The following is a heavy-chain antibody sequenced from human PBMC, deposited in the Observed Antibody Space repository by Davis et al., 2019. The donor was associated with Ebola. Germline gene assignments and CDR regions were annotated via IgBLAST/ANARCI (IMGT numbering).Heavy chain of an antibody. CDR2: IYYSGST. Sequence: MPSETLSLTCAVYGGSFSGYYWSWIRQPPGKGLEWIGYIYYSGSTNYNPSLKSRVTISVDTSKNQFSLKLSSVTAADTAVYYCARAVGGFSYGMDVWGQGTTVTVSS. CDR1: GGSFSGYY. D-gene: IGHD2-15*01. J-gene: IGHJ6*02. CDR3: ARAVGGFSYGMDV. V-gene: IGHV4-59*01.